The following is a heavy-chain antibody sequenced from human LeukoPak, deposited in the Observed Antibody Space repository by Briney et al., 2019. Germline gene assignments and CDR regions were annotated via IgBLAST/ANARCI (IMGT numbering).Heavy chain of an antibody. D-gene: IGHD1-1*01. CDR1: GGSISSYY. CDR2: IYTSGST. V-gene: IGHV4-4*07. CDR3: ARTGGRYWFDP. J-gene: IGHJ5*02. Sequence: SETLSLTCIVSGGSISSYYWSWIRQPAGKGLEWIGRIYTSGSTNYNPSLKSRVTISVDTSKNQFSLMLSSVTAADTAVYYCARTGGRYWFDPWGQGTLVTVSS.